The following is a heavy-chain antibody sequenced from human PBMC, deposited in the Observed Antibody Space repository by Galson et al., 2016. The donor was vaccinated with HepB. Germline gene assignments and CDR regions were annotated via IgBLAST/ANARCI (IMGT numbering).Heavy chain of an antibody. D-gene: IGHD4-17*01. CDR3: AKDQMTTVIRYYYYGMDV. V-gene: IGHV3-30*18. CDR1: GFTFSSYG. Sequence: SLRLSCAASGFTFSSYGMHWVRQAPGKGLEWVAVILYDGSNKYYANSVKGRFTISRDNSKNTLYLQMNRLRAEDTAVYYCAKDQMTTVIRYYYYGMDVWGKGTTVTVSS. CDR2: ILYDGSNK. J-gene: IGHJ6*04.